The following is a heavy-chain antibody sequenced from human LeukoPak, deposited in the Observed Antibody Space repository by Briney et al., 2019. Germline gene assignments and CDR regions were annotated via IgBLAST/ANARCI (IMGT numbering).Heavy chain of an antibody. CDR3: ARGRLNGLGY. D-gene: IGHD3-16*01. J-gene: IGHJ4*02. V-gene: IGHV4-61*01. CDR1: GDSVNSGSYY. Sequence: SETLSLTCTVSGDSVNSGSYYWSWLRQPPGKGLEWIGYIYDSGSTNYNPSLKSRVTISVDTSKNQFSLKLSSVTAADTAVYYCARGRLNGLGYWGQGTLVTVSS. CDR2: IYDSGST.